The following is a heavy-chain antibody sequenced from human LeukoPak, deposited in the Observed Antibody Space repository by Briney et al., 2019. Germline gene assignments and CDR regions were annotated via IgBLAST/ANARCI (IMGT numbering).Heavy chain of an antibody. CDR1: GVTFSKYV. CDR2: INTGGDYT. V-gene: IGHV3-23*01. CDR3: AKNVGGCSGGSCYSGFDY. D-gene: IGHD2-15*01. J-gene: IGHJ4*02. Sequence: GGSLRLSCAVSGVTFSKYVMSWVRQAPGKGLEWVSGINTGGDYTYYADSVKSRFTISRDNSRNTLYLQMNSLRAEDAALYYCAKNVGGCSGGSCYSGFDYWGQGTLVTVSS.